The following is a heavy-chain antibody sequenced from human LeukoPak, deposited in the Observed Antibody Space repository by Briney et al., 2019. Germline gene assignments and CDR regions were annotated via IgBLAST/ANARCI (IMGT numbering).Heavy chain of an antibody. V-gene: IGHV1-2*02. J-gene: IGHJ6*03. CDR2: INPNSGGT. D-gene: IGHD3-3*01. CDR1: GYTFTGYY. CDR3: ARAYPRTFGVVITHYYYYYMDV. Sequence: ASVKVSCKASGYTFTGYYMHWVRQAPGQGLEWMGWINPNSGGTNYAQKFQGRVTMTRDTSISTAYMELSRLRSDDTAVYYCARAYPRTFGVVITHYYYYYMDVWGKGTTVTVSS.